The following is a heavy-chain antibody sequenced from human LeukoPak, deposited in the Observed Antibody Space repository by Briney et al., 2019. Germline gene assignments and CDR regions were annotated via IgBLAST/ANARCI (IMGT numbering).Heavy chain of an antibody. CDR2: IIPIFGTA. V-gene: IGHV1-69*13. CDR1: GGTFSSYA. Sequence: SVKVSCKASGGTFSSYAISWVRQAPGQGLEWMGGIIPIFGTANYAQKFQGRVTITADESTSTAYMELSSLRSEDTAMYYCARRGRSGDWFDPWGQGTLVTVSS. CDR3: ARRGRSGDWFDP. J-gene: IGHJ5*02. D-gene: IGHD1-14*01.